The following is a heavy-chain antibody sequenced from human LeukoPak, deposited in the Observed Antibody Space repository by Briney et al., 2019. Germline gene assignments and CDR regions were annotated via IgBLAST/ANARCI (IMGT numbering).Heavy chain of an antibody. J-gene: IGHJ4*02. V-gene: IGHV4-61*02. CDR3: ARTRDFWNGYFDY. CDR1: GGSMRSGDYF. Sequence: SQTLSLTCTVSGGSMRSGDYFWTWIRQPAGEGLEWIGRIYTSGSSNYNPSLKSRVTMLVDTSKNQFSLKLNSVTAADTAVYFCARTRDFWNGYFDYWGQGILVTVSS. CDR2: IYTSGSS. D-gene: IGHD3-3*01.